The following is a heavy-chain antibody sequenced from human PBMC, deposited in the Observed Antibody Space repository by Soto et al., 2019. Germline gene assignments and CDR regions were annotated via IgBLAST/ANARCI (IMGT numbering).Heavy chain of an antibody. J-gene: IGHJ4*02. CDR3: ARMGHYDFWSGYYFDY. D-gene: IGHD3-3*01. CDR2: IFSNDEK. CDR1: GFSLSNARMG. V-gene: IGHV2-26*01. Sequence: GPTLVNPTETLTLTCTVSGFSLSNARMGVSWIRQPPGKALEWLAHIFSNDEKSYSTSLKSRLTISKDTSKSQVVLTMTNMDPVDTATYYCARMGHYDFWSGYYFDYWGQGTLVTVSS.